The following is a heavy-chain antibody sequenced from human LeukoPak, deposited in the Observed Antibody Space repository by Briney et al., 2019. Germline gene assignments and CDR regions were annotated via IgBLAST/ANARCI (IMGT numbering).Heavy chain of an antibody. J-gene: IGHJ6*04. CDR2: IDSSDSYT. CDR1: GYSFTSYW. CDR3: ATHLLRYFDWFHYGMDV. D-gene: IGHD3-9*01. Sequence: GESLRISCKGSGYSFTSYWISWVRQMPGKGLEGMGRIDSSDSYTNYSPSFEGHVTISADKSISTAYLQWRSLKASDTAMYYCATHLLRYFDWFHYGMDVWGKGTTVTVSS. V-gene: IGHV5-10-1*01.